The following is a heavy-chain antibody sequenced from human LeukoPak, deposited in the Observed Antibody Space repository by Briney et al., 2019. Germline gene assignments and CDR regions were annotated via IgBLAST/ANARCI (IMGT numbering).Heavy chain of an antibody. D-gene: IGHD3-10*01. Sequence: GGSLRLSCAASGSTFSRYAVGWVRQVPGKGLEWVSAISGSGGITYYADSVKGRFTISRDNSKNTLYLQMNSLRAEDTAIYYCAKAQVPESYGSGSYYVGFDYWGQGTLVTVSS. CDR3: AKAQVPESYGSGSYYVGFDY. V-gene: IGHV3-23*01. CDR1: GSTFSRYA. J-gene: IGHJ4*02. CDR2: ISGSGGIT.